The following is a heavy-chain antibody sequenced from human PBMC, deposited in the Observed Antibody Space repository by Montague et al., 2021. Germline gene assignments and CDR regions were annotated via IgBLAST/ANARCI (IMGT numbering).Heavy chain of an antibody. V-gene: IGHV3-23*01. D-gene: IGHD6-6*01. CDR3: AKAGVHTWESSQFDR. J-gene: IGHJ4*02. Sequence: SLRLSCAASGFSFNNYAMSWVRQAPGKGLQWISGIRGDGDFTDHADSVKGRFTISRDNSKNILYLQMNSLRAEDTAIYYCAKAGVHTWESSQFDRWGLGTLVTVSS. CDR1: GFSFNNYA. CDR2: IRGDGDFT.